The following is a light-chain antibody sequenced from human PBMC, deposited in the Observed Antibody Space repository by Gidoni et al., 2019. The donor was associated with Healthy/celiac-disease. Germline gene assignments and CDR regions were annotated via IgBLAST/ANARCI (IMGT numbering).Light chain of an antibody. V-gene: IGKV4-1*01. CDR1: QRVLYITHNKNY. J-gene: IGKJ2*01. CDR3: QQYYSTPL. Sequence: IVMTPSPDSLAVSLVERATINCQSRQRVLYITHNKNYLAWYQQKPGQPPKLLIYWASTRESGVPDRCSGSGSGTDFTLTSSSLQAEDVAVYYCQQYYSTPLFGQGTKLEIK. CDR2: WAS.